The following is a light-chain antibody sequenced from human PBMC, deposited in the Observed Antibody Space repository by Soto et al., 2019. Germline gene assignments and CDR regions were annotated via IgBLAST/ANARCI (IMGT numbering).Light chain of an antibody. Sequence: DIQMTQSPSSLSASVGDIVSITCRASQSISGHLNWYQQKPGRPPKLLILTASTLQTGVPSRFSGSGSGADFTLTINTLEPEDFATYYCQQSHSIPQTFGQGTKVE. V-gene: IGKV1-39*01. J-gene: IGKJ1*01. CDR1: QSISGH. CDR2: TAS. CDR3: QQSHSIPQT.